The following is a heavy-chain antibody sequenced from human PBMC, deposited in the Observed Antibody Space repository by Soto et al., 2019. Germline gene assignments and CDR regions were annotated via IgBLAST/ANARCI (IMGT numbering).Heavy chain of an antibody. J-gene: IGHJ6*02. CDR1: GFTFSKYW. D-gene: IGHD3-10*01. Sequence: EVQLVESGGDLVTPGGSLRLSCAASGFTFSKYWMHWVRQVPGKGLVWVSRISSDGDTTSYADSVKGRFTISRDNARNLLSLQMDSLRVEDAAIYYCSRYYYGSGSYEDPANPYGMDVWGQGTTVTVS. V-gene: IGHV3-74*01. CDR3: SRYYYGSGSYEDPANPYGMDV. CDR2: ISSDGDTT.